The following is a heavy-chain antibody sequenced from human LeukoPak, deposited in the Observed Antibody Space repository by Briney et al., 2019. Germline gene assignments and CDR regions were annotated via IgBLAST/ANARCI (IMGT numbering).Heavy chain of an antibody. CDR3: ARALYSSSWYFPFDY. J-gene: IGHJ4*02. Sequence: ASVKVSCKASGYTFTGYGISWVRQAPGQGLEWMGWISAYNGNTNYAQKLQGRVTMTTDTSTSTAYMELRSLRSDDTAVYYCARALYSSSWYFPFDYWGQGTLVTVSS. D-gene: IGHD6-13*01. V-gene: IGHV1-18*01. CDR2: ISAYNGNT. CDR1: GYTFTGYG.